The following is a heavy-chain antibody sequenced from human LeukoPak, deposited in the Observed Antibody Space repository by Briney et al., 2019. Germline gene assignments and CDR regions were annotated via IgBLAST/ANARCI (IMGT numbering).Heavy chain of an antibody. Sequence: SSETLSLTCAVYGGSFSGYYWSWIRQPPGKGLEWIGEINHSGSTNYNPSLKSRVTISVDTSKNQFSLKLSSVTAADTAVYYCARLPYSGSYYYYYGMDVWGQGTTVTVSS. CDR3: ARLPYSGSYYYYYGMDV. J-gene: IGHJ6*02. V-gene: IGHV4-34*01. CDR1: GGSFSGYY. D-gene: IGHD1-26*01. CDR2: INHSGST.